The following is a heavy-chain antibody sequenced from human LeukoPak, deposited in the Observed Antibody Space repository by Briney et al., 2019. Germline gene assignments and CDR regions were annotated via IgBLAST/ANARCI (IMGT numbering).Heavy chain of an antibody. J-gene: IGHJ4*02. CDR2: IYYSGST. D-gene: IGHD6-13*01. CDR3: ARQGSSWASPRYFDY. CDR1: GGSISSYY. V-gene: IGHV4-59*08. Sequence: SETLSLTCTVSGGSISSYYWSWIRQPPGKGPEWIGHIYYSGSTNYNPSLKSRVTISVDTSKNQFSLKLSSVTAADTAVYYCARQGSSWASPRYFDYWGQGTLVTVSS.